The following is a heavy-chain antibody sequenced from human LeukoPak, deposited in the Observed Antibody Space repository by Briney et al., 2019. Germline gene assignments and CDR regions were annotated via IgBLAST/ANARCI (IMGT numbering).Heavy chain of an antibody. CDR1: GASISSGGYY. V-gene: IGHV4-31*03. CDR3: ARGSPDPLSTVTPRWFDP. CDR2: IYHSGTA. J-gene: IGHJ5*02. Sequence: PSQTLSLTCSVSGASISSGGYYWSWIRQHPRRGLEWIGYIYHSGTAYYHPSLMSRVSISIHTSKNQFSLKLNSMTAADTAVYFCARGSPDPLSTVTPRWFDPWGQGTLVTVSS. D-gene: IGHD4-17*01.